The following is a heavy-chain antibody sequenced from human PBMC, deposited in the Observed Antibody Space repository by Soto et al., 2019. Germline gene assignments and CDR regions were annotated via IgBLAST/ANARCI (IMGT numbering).Heavy chain of an antibody. CDR3: AKGASSWSTIRYDGLDV. CDR2: ISAYNGDT. J-gene: IGHJ6*02. CDR1: GYTLTDYG. D-gene: IGHD6-13*01. Sequence: QVHLVQSGAQVKKPGASVRVSCEASGYTLTDYGISWVRQATGQGLEWMGWISAYNGDTNTTQKCQGRVTMTTDASTNTANMELKSLKSDDTAVYYGAKGASSWSTIRYDGLDVWGQGTTVTVSS. V-gene: IGHV1-18*04.